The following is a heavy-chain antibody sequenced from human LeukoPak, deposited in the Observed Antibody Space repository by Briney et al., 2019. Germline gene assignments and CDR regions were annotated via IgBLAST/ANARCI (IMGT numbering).Heavy chain of an antibody. Sequence: SETLSLTCTVSGGSISSSTYSWGWIRQPPGHGLEWIGTINYSGTTYYNASLKSRLTISVDTSKNLFSLKVTSVAAADTALYYCARVLMGEQYIFPRFYFFYYMDVWGKGTTVTVSS. D-gene: IGHD3-16*01. CDR2: INYSGTT. J-gene: IGHJ6*03. CDR1: GGSISSSTYS. V-gene: IGHV4-39*07. CDR3: ARVLMGEQYIFPRFYFFYYMDV.